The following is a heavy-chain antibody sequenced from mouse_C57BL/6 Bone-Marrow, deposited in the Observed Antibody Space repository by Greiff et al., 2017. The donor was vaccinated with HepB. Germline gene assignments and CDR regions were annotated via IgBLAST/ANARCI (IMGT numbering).Heavy chain of an antibody. V-gene: IGHV3-6*01. Sequence: VQLQQSGPGLVKPSQSLSLTCSVTGYSITSGYYWNWIRQFPGNKLEWMGYISYDGSNNYNPSLKNRISITRDTSKNQFFLKLNSVTTEDTATYYCARGDYYGSRVFAYWGQGTLVTVSA. CDR1: GYSITSGYY. CDR2: ISYDGSN. CDR3: ARGDYYGSRVFAY. J-gene: IGHJ3*01. D-gene: IGHD1-1*01.